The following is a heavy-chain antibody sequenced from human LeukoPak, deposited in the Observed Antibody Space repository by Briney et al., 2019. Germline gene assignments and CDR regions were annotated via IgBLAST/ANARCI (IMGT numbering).Heavy chain of an antibody. J-gene: IGHJ3*02. D-gene: IGHD3-10*01. Sequence: GGSLRLSCAASGFTFEDFGMTWVRQVPGKGLGWVSGINWNGVKTHYADSVKGRFTISRDNAKNTLYLEMNSLRVDDAALYHCARDSGIWFGTRDPFDIWGQGTMVTVS. CDR3: ARDSGIWFGTRDPFDI. V-gene: IGHV3-20*01. CDR1: GFTFEDFG. CDR2: INWNGVKT.